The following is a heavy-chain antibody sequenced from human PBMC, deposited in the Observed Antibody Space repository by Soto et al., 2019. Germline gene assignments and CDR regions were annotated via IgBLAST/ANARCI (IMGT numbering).Heavy chain of an antibody. CDR2: IKSKTDGGTT. J-gene: IGHJ4*02. V-gene: IGHV3-15*01. CDR1: GFTFSNAW. D-gene: IGHD1-20*01. CDR3: TTAPYHWNDGGEY. Sequence: EVQLVESGGGLVKPGGSLRLSCAASGFTFSNAWMSWVRQAPGKGLEWVGRIKSKTDGGTTDYAASVKGRFTISRDDSKNTLYLQMNSLKTEDTAVYYCTTAPYHWNDGGEYWGQGTLVTVSS.